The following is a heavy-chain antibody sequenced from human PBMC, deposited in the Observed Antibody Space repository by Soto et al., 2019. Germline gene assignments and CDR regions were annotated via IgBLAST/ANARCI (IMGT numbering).Heavy chain of an antibody. CDR1: GYSVTSSDYY. D-gene: IGHD2-15*01. Sequence: SETLSLTCSVSGYSVTSSDYYWAWIRQPPGKGLEWIGSMFYSGLTYYNPSLKSRVTLSVDTSKNQFSVRLNSVTAADTAVYYCAPLSVSLSGPYGIHVWGQGNTVNGSS. V-gene: IGHV4-39*01. J-gene: IGHJ6*02. CDR3: APLSVSLSGPYGIHV. CDR2: MFYSGLT.